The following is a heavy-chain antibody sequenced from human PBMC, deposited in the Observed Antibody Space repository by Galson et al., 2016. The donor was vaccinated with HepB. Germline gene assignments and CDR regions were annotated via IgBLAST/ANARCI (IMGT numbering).Heavy chain of an antibody. J-gene: IGHJ4*02. D-gene: IGHD3-16*01. CDR2: IRSAGDT. CDR1: GFSFSTYD. Sequence: SLRLSCAASGFSFSTYDMHWVRQAAGKGLEWVSAIRSAGDTYYPDSVKGRFTVSRENAKNSLYLQMKSLRAEDTAVYYCARGGPFARFDYWGQGTLVSVSS. CDR3: ARGGPFARFDY. V-gene: IGHV3-13*01.